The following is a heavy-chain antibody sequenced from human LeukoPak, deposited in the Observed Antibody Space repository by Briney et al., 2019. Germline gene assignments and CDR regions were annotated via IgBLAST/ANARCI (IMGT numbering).Heavy chain of an antibody. Sequence: GGSLRLSCAASGFTFSSYSMNWVRQAPGEGLEWVSSISSSSSYIYYADSVKGRFTISRDNAKNSLYLQMNSLRAEDTAVYYCARVSLEELRWPTGYFDYWGQGTLVTVSS. CDR3: ARVSLEELRWPTGYFDY. CDR1: GFTFSSYS. CDR2: ISSSSSYI. J-gene: IGHJ4*02. D-gene: IGHD4-23*01. V-gene: IGHV3-21*01.